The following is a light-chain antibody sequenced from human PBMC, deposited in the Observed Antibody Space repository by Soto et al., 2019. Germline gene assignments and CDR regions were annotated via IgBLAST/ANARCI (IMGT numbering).Light chain of an antibody. V-gene: IGKV3-15*01. J-gene: IGKJ1*01. CDR1: QSVSSD. CDR3: PQYNNWPRGT. Sequence: IVMTQSQATLSVSPGERASLSCKASQSVSSDLAWYQQKPGQAPRLFIYGASTRATGIPARFSGSGSGTEFTLTISGLQSEDFAFYYCPQYNNWPRGTFGQATKV. CDR2: GAS.